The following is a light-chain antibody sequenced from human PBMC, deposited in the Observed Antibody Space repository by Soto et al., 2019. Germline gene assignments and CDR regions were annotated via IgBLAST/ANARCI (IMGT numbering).Light chain of an antibody. V-gene: IGLV2-14*01. CDR3: TSYTTSNTLA. CDR1: RSDIGASIY. CDR2: DVN. J-gene: IGLJ2*01. Sequence: QSVLTQPASVSGSPGQSITISCTGTRSDIGASIYVSWFQQYPGEAPKCMIYDVNNRPSGVSNRFSGSKSGSTASLTISGLQAEDEAVYYCTSYTTSNTLALGGGTQLTVL.